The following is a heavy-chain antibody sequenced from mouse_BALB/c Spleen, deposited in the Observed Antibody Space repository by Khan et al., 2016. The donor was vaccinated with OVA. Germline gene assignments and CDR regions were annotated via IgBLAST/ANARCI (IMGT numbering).Heavy chain of an antibody. D-gene: IGHD2-3*01. CDR2: ISTYSGNT. V-gene: IGHV1S137*01. CDR3: ARPAYDGYSDY. Sequence: QVQLQQSGPELVRPGVSVKISCKGSGYTFTDYAMYWVKQSHAESLEWIGLISTYSGNTNYNQKFKGKATMTVDKSSNTAYMELARLTSEDSAIYYCARPAYDGYSDYWGQGTTLTVSS. J-gene: IGHJ2*01. CDR1: GYTFTDYA.